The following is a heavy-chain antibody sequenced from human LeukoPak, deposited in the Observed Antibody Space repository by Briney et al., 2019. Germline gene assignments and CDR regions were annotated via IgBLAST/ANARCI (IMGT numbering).Heavy chain of an antibody. CDR1: GYTFTSYD. J-gene: IGHJ5*02. V-gene: IGHV1-8*03. CDR2: MNPNSGNT. Sequence: ASVKVSCKASGYTFTSYDINWVRQATGQGLEWMGWMNPNSGNTGYAQKFQGRVTITRNTSISTAYMELSSLRSEDTAVYYCARGRSYDFWSGYYTGHNWFDPWGQGTLVTASS. D-gene: IGHD3-3*01. CDR3: ARGRSYDFWSGYYTGHNWFDP.